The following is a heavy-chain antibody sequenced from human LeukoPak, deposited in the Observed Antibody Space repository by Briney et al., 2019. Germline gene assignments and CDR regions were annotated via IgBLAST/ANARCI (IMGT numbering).Heavy chain of an antibody. V-gene: IGHV4-38-2*01. CDR1: GYSISSGYY. CDR2: IYHSGST. Sequence: KSSETLSLTCAVSGYSISSGYYWGWIRQPPGRGLEWIGSIYHSGSTYYNPSLKSRVTISVDTSKNQFSLKLSSVTAADTAVYYCAKHTIFGAAPYYFDYWGQGTLVTVSS. D-gene: IGHD3-3*01. CDR3: AKHTIFGAAPYYFDY. J-gene: IGHJ4*02.